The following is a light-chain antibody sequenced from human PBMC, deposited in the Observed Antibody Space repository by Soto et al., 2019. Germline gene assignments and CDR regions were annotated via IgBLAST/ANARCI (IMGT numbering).Light chain of an antibody. Sequence: EIVLTQSPATLSLSPGERATLSCRASQSVSIYLAWYQQKPGQVPRLLIYDASNRATGIPDRFSGSGSGTDFTLTISSLEPEDFAVYYCHQRRDWPRTYGQGTKVEIK. J-gene: IGKJ1*01. V-gene: IGKV3-11*01. CDR1: QSVSIY. CDR3: HQRRDWPRT. CDR2: DAS.